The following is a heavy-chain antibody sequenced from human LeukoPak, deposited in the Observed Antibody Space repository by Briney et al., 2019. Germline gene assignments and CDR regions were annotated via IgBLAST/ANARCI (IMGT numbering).Heavy chain of an antibody. Sequence: SGTLSLTCAVYGGSFSGYYWSWIRQPPGKGLEWIGEINHSGSTNYNPSLKSRVTISVDTSKNQFSLKLSSVTAADTAVYYCARGRRSSSWFDYWGQGTLVTVSS. J-gene: IGHJ4*02. CDR3: ARGRRSSSWFDY. CDR1: GGSFSGYY. V-gene: IGHV4-34*01. CDR2: INHSGST. D-gene: IGHD6-13*01.